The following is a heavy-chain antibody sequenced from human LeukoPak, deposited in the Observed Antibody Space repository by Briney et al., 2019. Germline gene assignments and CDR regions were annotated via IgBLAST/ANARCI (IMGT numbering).Heavy chain of an antibody. CDR2: ISSSGSTI. CDR3: ARGWGYGGNRVDY. CDR1: GFTFSSYE. Sequence: GGSLRLSCAASGFTFSSYEMNWVRQAPGKGLEWVSYISSSGSTIYYADSVKGRFTISRDNAKNSLYLQMNSLRAEDTAVYYCARGWGYGGNRVDYWGQGTLVTVSS. D-gene: IGHD4-23*01. J-gene: IGHJ4*02. V-gene: IGHV3-48*03.